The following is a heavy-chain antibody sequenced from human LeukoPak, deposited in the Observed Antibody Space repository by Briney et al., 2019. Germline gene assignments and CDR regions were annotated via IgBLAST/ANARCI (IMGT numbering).Heavy chain of an antibody. V-gene: IGHV3-23*01. CDR3: AKDSGSYCGGDCYPH. D-gene: IGHD2-21*02. Sequence: GGSLRLSCAASGFTFSSYGMHWVRQAPGKGLEWVSAISGSGGSTYYADSVKGRFTISRDNFKNTLYLQMNSLRAEDTAVYYCAKDSGSYCGGDCYPHWGQGTLVTVSS. CDR1: GFTFSSYG. J-gene: IGHJ1*01. CDR2: ISGSGGST.